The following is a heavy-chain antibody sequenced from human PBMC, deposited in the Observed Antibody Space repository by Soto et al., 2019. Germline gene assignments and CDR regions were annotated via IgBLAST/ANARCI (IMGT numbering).Heavy chain of an antibody. Sequence: SETLSLTCAVYGGSFSGYYWSWIRQPPGKGLEWIGEINHSGSTNYNPSLKSRVTISVDTSKNQFSLKLSSVTAADTAVYYCARGGYCSSNSCFPAHYYFDYWGQGTLVTV. CDR3: ARGGYCSSNSCFPAHYYFDY. V-gene: IGHV4-34*01. CDR2: INHSGST. D-gene: IGHD2-2*01. J-gene: IGHJ4*02. CDR1: GGSFSGYY.